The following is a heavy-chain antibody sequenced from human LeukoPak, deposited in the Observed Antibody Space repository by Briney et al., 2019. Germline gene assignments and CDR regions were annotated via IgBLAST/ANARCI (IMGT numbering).Heavy chain of an antibody. CDR3: AGAVVITSAEYFQH. V-gene: IGHV4-59*01. Sequence: SETLSLTCTVSGGSISSYYWSWIRQPPGKGLEWIGYIYYSGSTNYNPSLKSRITISLDTSKNQFSLKLSSVTAADTAVYYCAGAVVITSAEYFQHWVQGTLVTVSS. CDR2: IYYSGST. J-gene: IGHJ1*01. CDR1: GGSISSYY. D-gene: IGHD3-22*01.